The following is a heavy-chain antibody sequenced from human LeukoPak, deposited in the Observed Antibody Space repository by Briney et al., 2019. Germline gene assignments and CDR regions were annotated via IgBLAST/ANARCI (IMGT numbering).Heavy chain of an antibody. V-gene: IGHV3-30-3*02. D-gene: IGHD2-2*01. CDR2: ISYDGSNK. CDR3: AKHFCSSTSCYVYAFDI. J-gene: IGHJ3*02. CDR1: GFTFSSYA. Sequence: GGSLRLSCAASGFTFSSYAMHWVRQAPGKGLEWVAVISYDGSNKYYADSVKGRFTISRDNSKNTLYLQMNSLRAEDTAVYYCAKHFCSSTSCYVYAFDIWGQGTMVTVSS.